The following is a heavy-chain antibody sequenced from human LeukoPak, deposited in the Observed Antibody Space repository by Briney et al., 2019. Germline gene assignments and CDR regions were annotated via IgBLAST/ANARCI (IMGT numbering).Heavy chain of an antibody. V-gene: IGHV3-7*03. CDR2: IKQDGSEK. D-gene: IGHD4-11*01. J-gene: IGHJ4*02. CDR1: GFDFSNYW. CDR3: ASNYGG. Sequence: GGSLRLSCAASGFDFSNYWMYWVRQAPGKGLEWVANIKQDGSEKYYVDSVRGRFTISRDNAKNSLSLQMNSLRAEDTAVYYCASNYGGWGQGTLVTVSS.